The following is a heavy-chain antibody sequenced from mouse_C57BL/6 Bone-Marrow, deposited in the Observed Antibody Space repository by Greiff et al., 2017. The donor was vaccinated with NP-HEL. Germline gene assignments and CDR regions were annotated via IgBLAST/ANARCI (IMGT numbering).Heavy chain of an antibody. CDR2: IYPGNSDT. V-gene: IGHV1-5*01. J-gene: IGHJ1*03. CDR3: TAYWYFDV. Sequence: VQLQQSGPVLARPGASVKMSCKTSGYTFTSYWMHWVNQRPGQGLEWIGAIYPGNSDTSYNQKFTSKAKLTAVTSASTAYVELSSLTNEDSAVYYCTAYWYFDVWGTGTTVTVSS. CDR1: GYTFTSYW.